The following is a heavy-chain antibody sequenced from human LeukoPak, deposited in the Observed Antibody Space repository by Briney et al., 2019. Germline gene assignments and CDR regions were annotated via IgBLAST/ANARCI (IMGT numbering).Heavy chain of an antibody. D-gene: IGHD3-22*01. J-gene: IGHJ5*02. CDR2: INPSNGAI. Sequence: ASVKVSCKAPGHTFSGYYIHWVRQAPGQGLEWMGWINPSNGAISYAQKFQGRVNMTRDTSITTAYMELSRLRSDDTAVYYCARVGGASAYYYWVDPWGQGALVTVSS. CDR3: ARVGGASAYYYWVDP. V-gene: IGHV1-2*02. CDR1: GHTFSGYY.